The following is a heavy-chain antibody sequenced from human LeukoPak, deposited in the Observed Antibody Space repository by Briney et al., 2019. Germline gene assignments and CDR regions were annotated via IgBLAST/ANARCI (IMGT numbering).Heavy chain of an antibody. D-gene: IGHD2-21*01. CDR3: AKSAYSWFYFDY. Sequence: GRSLRLSCAAPGFTFSSYGIHWVRQAPGKGLEWVAVISYDGSNKDYADSVKGRFTISRDNSKNTVNLQMNSLRAEDTAVYYCAKSAYSWFYFDYWGQGTLVTVSS. CDR1: GFTFSSYG. CDR2: ISYDGSNK. V-gene: IGHV3-30*18. J-gene: IGHJ4*02.